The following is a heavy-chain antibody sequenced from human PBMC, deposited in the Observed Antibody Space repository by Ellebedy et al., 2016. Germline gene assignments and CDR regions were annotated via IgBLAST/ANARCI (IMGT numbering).Heavy chain of an antibody. CDR3: ARESRFGAFDFDS. V-gene: IGHV3-48*02. Sequence: GGSLRLSXAASASTFSGYTMNWVRQAPGKGLEWISYISSSSGNIYNTDSVRGRFTISRDNAEKSVYLQMKSLRDEDTAVYYCARESRFGAFDFDSWGPGTLVTVSS. CDR2: ISSSSGNI. CDR1: ASTFSGYT. D-gene: IGHD3-10*02. J-gene: IGHJ4*02.